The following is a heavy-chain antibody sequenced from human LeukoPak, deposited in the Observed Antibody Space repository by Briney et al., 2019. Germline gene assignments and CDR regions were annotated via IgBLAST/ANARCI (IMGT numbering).Heavy chain of an antibody. Sequence: QSGGSLRLSCAATGFSFSSYDMHWVRQAPGKGLEWVSYISSSSSTIYYADSVKGRFTISRDNAKNSLYLQMNSLRAEDTAVYYCARDLVAASGVYYFDYWGQGTLVTVSS. CDR3: ARDLVAASGVYYFDY. CDR2: ISSSSSTI. CDR1: GFSFSSYD. J-gene: IGHJ4*02. V-gene: IGHV3-48*01. D-gene: IGHD6-13*01.